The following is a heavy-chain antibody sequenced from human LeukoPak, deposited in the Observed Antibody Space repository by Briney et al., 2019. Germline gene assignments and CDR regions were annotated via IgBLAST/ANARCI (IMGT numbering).Heavy chain of an antibody. CDR2: ISSSSSYI. Sequence: GGSLRLSCAASGFTFSSYSMNWVRQAPGKGLEWVSSISSSSSYIYYADSVKGRFTISRDNAKSSLYLQMNSLRAEDTAVYYCAKDLGSGGSWTSGPFDYWGQGTLVTVSS. CDR1: GFTFSSYS. V-gene: IGHV3-21*01. D-gene: IGHD2-15*01. J-gene: IGHJ4*02. CDR3: AKDLGSGGSWTSGPFDY.